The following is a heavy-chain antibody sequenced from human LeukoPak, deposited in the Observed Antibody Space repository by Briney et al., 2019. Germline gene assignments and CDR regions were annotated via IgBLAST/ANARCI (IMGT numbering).Heavy chain of an antibody. J-gene: IGHJ4*02. D-gene: IGHD3-16*02. CDR3: ARRMITFGGVIGPIDY. CDR1: GFTFDDYG. Sequence: GGSLRLSCAASGFTFDDYGMSWVRQAPGKGLEWVSGINWNGGRTSCADSVKGRFTISRDNAKNSLDLQMNSLRAEDTALYHCARRMITFGGVIGPIDYWGQGTLVTVSS. CDR2: INWNGGRT. V-gene: IGHV3-20*01.